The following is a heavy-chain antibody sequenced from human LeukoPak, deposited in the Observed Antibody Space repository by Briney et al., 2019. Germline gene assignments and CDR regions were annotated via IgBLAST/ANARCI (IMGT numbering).Heavy chain of an antibody. Sequence: PGGSLRLSCAASGFTFSSYAMSWVRQAPGKGLEWVSAISGSGGSTYYADSVKGRFTISRDNPKNTLYLQMNSLRAEDTAVYYCAKDLVRGVIRFPFDYWGQGTLVTVSS. V-gene: IGHV3-23*01. J-gene: IGHJ4*02. CDR2: ISGSGGST. D-gene: IGHD3-10*01. CDR1: GFTFSSYA. CDR3: AKDLVRGVIRFPFDY.